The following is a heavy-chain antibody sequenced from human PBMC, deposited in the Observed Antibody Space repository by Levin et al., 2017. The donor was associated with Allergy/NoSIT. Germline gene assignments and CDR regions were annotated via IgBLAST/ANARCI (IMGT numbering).Heavy chain of an antibody. D-gene: IGHD6-13*01. Sequence: ASVKVSCKASGYTFTGYYMHWVRQAPGQGLEWMGWINPNSGGTNYAQKFQGRVTMTRDTSISTAYMELSRLRSDDTAVYYCARDLIAAAFYLRVCGWYRKVVYYYYGMDVWGQGTTVTVSS. J-gene: IGHJ6*02. CDR3: ARDLIAAAFYLRVCGWYRKVVYYYYGMDV. CDR2: INPNSGGT. V-gene: IGHV1-2*02. CDR1: GYTFTGYY.